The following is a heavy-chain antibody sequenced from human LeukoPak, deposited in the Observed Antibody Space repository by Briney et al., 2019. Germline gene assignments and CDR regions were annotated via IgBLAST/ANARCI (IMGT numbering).Heavy chain of an antibody. CDR1: GYTFTGYY. CDR3: ARDRGSYYLHFDY. Sequence: ASVKVSCKASGYTFTGYYMHWVRQAPGHGLEWMGWINPNSGGTNYAQKFQGRVTMTRDTSISTAYMELSRLRSDDTAVYYCARDRGSYYLHFDYWGQGTLVTVSS. D-gene: IGHD1-26*01. J-gene: IGHJ4*02. V-gene: IGHV1-2*02. CDR2: INPNSGGT.